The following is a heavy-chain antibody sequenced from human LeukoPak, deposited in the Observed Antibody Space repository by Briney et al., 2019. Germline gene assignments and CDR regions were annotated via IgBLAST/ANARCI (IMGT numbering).Heavy chain of an antibody. Sequence: ASVKDSCKASGYTFTRYYMHSVRQAPGQRLEWMGIINPGGGSTNYAQKFQGGVTMTIDTPTSTLYMEVSSLRADDKAVYYCAREWVGRMDCSSTSCPLAHSGIMEVWGKGTTVTVSS. V-gene: IGHV1-46*01. D-gene: IGHD2-2*01. J-gene: IGHJ6*03. CDR1: GYTFTRYY. CDR2: INPGGGST. CDR3: AREWVGRMDCSSTSCPLAHSGIMEV.